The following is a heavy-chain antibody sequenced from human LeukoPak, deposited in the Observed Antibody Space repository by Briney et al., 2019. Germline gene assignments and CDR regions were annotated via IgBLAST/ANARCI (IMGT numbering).Heavy chain of an antibody. CDR1: GGSISSDGNS. D-gene: IGHD2-2*01. J-gene: IGHJ6*02. Sequence: SETLSLTCAVSGGSISSDGNSWSWIRQPPGKGLEWIGYIYHSGSTYYNPSLKSRVTISVDTSKNQFSLKLSSVTAADTAVYYCAREGGSIVVVPAAVDVWGQGTTVTVSS. CDR2: IYHSGST. CDR3: AREGGSIVVVPAAVDV. V-gene: IGHV4-30-2*01.